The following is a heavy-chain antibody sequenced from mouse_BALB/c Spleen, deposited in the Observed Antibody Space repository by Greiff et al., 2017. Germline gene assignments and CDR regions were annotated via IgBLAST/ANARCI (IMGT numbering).Heavy chain of an antibody. CDR3: ATVVAYYYAMDY. CDR2: ISSGSSTI. D-gene: IGHD1-1*01. CDR1: GFTFSSFG. Sequence: EVHLVESGGGLVQPGGSRKLSCAASGFTFSSFGMHWVRQAPEKGLEWVAYISSGSSTIYYADTVKGRFTISRDNPKNTLFLQMTSLRSEDTAMYYCATVVAYYYAMDYWGQGTSVTVSS. V-gene: IGHV5-17*02. J-gene: IGHJ4*01.